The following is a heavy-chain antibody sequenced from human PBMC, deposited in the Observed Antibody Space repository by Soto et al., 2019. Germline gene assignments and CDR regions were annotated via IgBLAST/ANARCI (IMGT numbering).Heavy chain of an antibody. CDR3: ARDRGTYGLNFFDY. V-gene: IGHV3-74*01. D-gene: IGHD3-10*01. CDR2: INTDGSTT. Sequence: EVQLVESGGGLVQPGGSLRLSCSASGFTFSTYWMHWVRQAPGKGLVWVSRINTDGSTTTYADSVKGRFTISRDNAKNTLYLQMNSLRADDTAVYYCARDRGTYGLNFFDYWGQGTLVTVSS. J-gene: IGHJ4*02. CDR1: GFTFSTYW.